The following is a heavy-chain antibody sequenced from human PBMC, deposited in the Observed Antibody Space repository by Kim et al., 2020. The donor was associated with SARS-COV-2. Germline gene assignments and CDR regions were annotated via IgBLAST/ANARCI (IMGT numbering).Heavy chain of an antibody. Sequence: GGSLRLSCAASGFTFSSYAMHWVRQAPGKGLEWVAVISYDGSNKYYADSVKGRFTISRDNSKNTLYLQMNSLRAEDTAVYYCARRGDSSGYYYVDYYGMDVWGQGTTVTVSS. CDR1: GFTFSSYA. J-gene: IGHJ6*02. D-gene: IGHD3-22*01. CDR2: ISYDGSNK. CDR3: ARRGDSSGYYYVDYYGMDV. V-gene: IGHV3-30*04.